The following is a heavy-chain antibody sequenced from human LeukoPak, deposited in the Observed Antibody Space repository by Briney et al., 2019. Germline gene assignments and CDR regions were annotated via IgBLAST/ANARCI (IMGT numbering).Heavy chain of an antibody. CDR3: ARQGRYMAAAGTPNFDY. V-gene: IGHV4-59*08. D-gene: IGHD6-13*01. CDR2: IYHSGST. Sequence: SETLSLTCTVSGGSISPYYWSWIRQPPGKGLEWIGYIYHSGSTNYSPSLKSRVTISLDTSRNHFSLQLSSVTAADTAVYYCARQGRYMAAAGTPNFDYWGQGTLVTVSS. CDR1: GGSISPYY. J-gene: IGHJ4*02.